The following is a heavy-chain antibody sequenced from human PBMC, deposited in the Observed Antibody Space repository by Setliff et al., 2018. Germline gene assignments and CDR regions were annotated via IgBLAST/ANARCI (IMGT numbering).Heavy chain of an antibody. V-gene: IGHV1-69*13. CDR3: ARVRDCSGGICHRGFHHYMDV. CDR2: TIPIFGTT. CDR1: GGTFSSYG. D-gene: IGHD2-15*01. Sequence: SVKVSCKASGGTFSSYGISWVRQAPGQGLEWMGGTIPIFGTTDYAQRFRGRVTITADESTTTAYLELSSLRSEDTAVYYCARVRDCSGGICHRGFHHYMDVWGKGTTVTVSS. J-gene: IGHJ6*03.